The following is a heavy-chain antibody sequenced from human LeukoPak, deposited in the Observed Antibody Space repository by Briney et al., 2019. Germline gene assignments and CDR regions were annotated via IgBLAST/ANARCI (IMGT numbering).Heavy chain of an antibody. CDR2: IYHSGST. D-gene: IGHD3-22*01. CDR1: GGSISSCNR. V-gene: IGHV4-4*02. Sequence: SETLSLTCAVSGGSISSCNRWSWLRPPPGKGVVGFVEIYHSGSTNYSPSLKRRVNISVDNSKKLFSLKVSSVTAADTAVYYCARYYDSSGFDDWGQGTLGTVSS. J-gene: IGHJ4*02. CDR3: ARYYDSSGFDD.